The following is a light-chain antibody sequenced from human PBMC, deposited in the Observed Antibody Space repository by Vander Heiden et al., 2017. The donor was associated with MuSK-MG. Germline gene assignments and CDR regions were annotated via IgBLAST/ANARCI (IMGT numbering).Light chain of an antibody. V-gene: IGKV1-NL1*01. J-gene: IGKJ4*01. CDR3: QQDDSTPVT. CDR1: QAITSS. CDR2: AAS. Sequence: DIQMTQSPSSLSASVGDRVTITCRASQAITSSLAWYQQKPAKAPKLLLHAASRLETWVPSRFSGSGSGTDFSLTISSLQPEDYATYYCQQDDSTPVTFGGGTKVEIK.